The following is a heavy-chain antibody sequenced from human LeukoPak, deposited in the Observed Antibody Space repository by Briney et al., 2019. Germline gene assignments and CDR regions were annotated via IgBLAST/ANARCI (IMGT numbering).Heavy chain of an antibody. V-gene: IGHV4-59*01. CDR1: GGSISSYY. CDR3: ARDRGPGTWFDP. J-gene: IGHJ5*02. Sequence: SETLSLTCTVPGGSISSYYWSWIRQPPGKGLEWIGYIYYRGSTNYNPSLKSRVTISVDTSKNQFSLKLSSVTAADTAVYYCARDRGPGTWFDPWGQGTLVTVSS. D-gene: IGHD3-10*01. CDR2: IYYRGST.